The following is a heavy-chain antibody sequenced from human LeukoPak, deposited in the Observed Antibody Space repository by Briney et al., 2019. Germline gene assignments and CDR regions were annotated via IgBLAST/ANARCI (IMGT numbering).Heavy chain of an antibody. Sequence: TGGSLRLSCAASGFTFSSYDMTWVRQAPGGGLEWVANIKEDGSEKKYVDSVRGRFTISRDNAKNSLYLQMNTLRAEDTAVYYCAELGITMIGGVWGKGTTVTISS. D-gene: IGHD3-10*02. J-gene: IGHJ6*04. CDR1: GFTFSSYD. V-gene: IGHV3-7*01. CDR3: AELGITMIGGV. CDR2: IKEDGSEK.